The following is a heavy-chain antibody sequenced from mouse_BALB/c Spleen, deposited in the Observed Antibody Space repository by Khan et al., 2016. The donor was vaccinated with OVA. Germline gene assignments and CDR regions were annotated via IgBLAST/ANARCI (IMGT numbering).Heavy chain of an antibody. CDR2: ISDVGSYT. CDR1: GFTFSDYY. V-gene: IGHV5-4*02. Sequence: EVELVESGGGLVKPGGSLKLSCEASGFTFSDYYMYWVRQTPEKRLEWVATISDVGSYTYYPDSVKGRFTISRDDVKNSLYLRMSSLKSEDTAMYYCTRGYYGDPFAYWGQGTLVTVSA. D-gene: IGHD2-13*01. J-gene: IGHJ3*01. CDR3: TRGYYGDPFAY.